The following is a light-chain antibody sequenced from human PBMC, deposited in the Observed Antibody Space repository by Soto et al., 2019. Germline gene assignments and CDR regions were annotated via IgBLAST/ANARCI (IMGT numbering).Light chain of an antibody. Sequence: QSVLTQSSSASASLGSSVKLTCTLSSGHSSYIIAWHQQQPGKAPRYLMKLEGSGSYNKGSGVPDRFSGSSSGADRYLTISNLQSEDEADYYCETWGTVFGGGTQLTVL. CDR1: SGHSSYI. V-gene: IGLV4-60*03. CDR2: LEGSGSY. CDR3: ETWGTV. J-gene: IGLJ2*01.